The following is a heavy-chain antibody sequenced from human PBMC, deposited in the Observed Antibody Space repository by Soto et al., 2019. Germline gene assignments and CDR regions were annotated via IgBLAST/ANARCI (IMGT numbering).Heavy chain of an antibody. CDR1: GFTFSSYW. Sequence: PGGPLRLSCAASGFTFSSYWMSWVRQAPGKGLVWVSRINRDGSRTSYVDSVKGRFTISRDNAKNTLYLQMNSLRAEDTAVYYCAIRASYYDSSGYFDYWGQGTLVTVSS. V-gene: IGHV3-74*01. CDR3: AIRASYYDSSGYFDY. J-gene: IGHJ4*02. D-gene: IGHD3-22*01. CDR2: INRDGSRT.